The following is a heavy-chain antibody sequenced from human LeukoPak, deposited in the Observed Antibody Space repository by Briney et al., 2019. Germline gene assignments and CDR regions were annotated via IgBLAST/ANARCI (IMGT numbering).Heavy chain of an antibody. CDR2: ISGSGDNT. CDR3: AKKNLGYCSSASCYSVY. CDR1: GFTFSSYA. D-gene: IGHD2-2*01. Sequence: GGSLRLSCAASGFTFSSYAMSWVRQAAGKGLEWVSGISGSGDNTYYADSVKGRFTISRDNSKNTLYVQVNSLGTEDTAAYYCAKKNLGYCSSASCYSVYWGQGTLVTVSS. J-gene: IGHJ4*02. V-gene: IGHV3-23*01.